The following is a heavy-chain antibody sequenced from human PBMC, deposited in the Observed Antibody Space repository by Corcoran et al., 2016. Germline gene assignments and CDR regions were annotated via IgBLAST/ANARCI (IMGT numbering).Heavy chain of an antibody. Sequence: QVQLQESGPGLVKPSETLSLTCNVSGYSISSGYYWGGIRQPPGKGLEWIGSIYHSGSTYYNPSLKSRVTISVDTSKNQFSLKLSSVTAADTAVYYCARSSLVVVVGGRSGWFDPWCQGTLVTVSS. V-gene: IGHV4-38-2*02. CDR2: IYHSGST. CDR1: GYSISSGYY. D-gene: IGHD2-15*01. CDR3: ARSSLVVVVGGRSGWFDP. J-gene: IGHJ5*02.